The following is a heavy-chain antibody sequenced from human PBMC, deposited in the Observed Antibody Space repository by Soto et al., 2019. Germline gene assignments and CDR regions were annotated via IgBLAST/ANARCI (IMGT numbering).Heavy chain of an antibody. J-gene: IGHJ6*03. Sequence: QVPLVQSGAEVKKPGASVKVSCKASGYTFTNYDINWVRQATGQGLEWMGWMDPNSGNTGYAQKFQGRVTMTRNTSISTAYMELSSLRSEDTAVYYCARAIWIMQGPINRRYYYMDVWGRGTTVTVSS. CDR2: MDPNSGNT. V-gene: IGHV1-8*01. D-gene: IGHD2-2*03. CDR1: GYTFTNYD. CDR3: ARAIWIMQGPINRRYYYMDV.